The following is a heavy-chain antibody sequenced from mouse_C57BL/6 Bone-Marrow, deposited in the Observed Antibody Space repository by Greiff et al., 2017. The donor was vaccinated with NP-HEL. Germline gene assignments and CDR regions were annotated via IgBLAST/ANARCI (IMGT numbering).Heavy chain of an antibody. J-gene: IGHJ3*01. CDR1: GYAFSSYW. CDR2: IYPGDGDT. Sequence: VQGVESGAELVKPGASVKISCKASGYAFSSYWMNWVKQRPGKGLEWIGQIYPGDGDTNYNGKFKDKASLTADKSSSTAYMQLSSLTSDDSAVYFCARGSYWCQGTLVTVSA. CDR3: ARGSY. V-gene: IGHV1-80*01.